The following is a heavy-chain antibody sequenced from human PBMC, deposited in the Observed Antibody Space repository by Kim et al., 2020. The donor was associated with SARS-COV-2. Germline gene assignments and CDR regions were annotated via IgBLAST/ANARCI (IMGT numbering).Heavy chain of an antibody. J-gene: IGHJ3*02. V-gene: IGHV1-18*04. Sequence: ASVKVSCKASGYTFTSYGISWVRQAPGQGLEWMGWISAYNGNTNYAQKLQGRVTMTTDTSTSTVYMELRSLRSDDTAVYYCARERRDIVAGGAFDIWGQGTMVTVSS. CDR1: GYTFTSYG. D-gene: IGHD2-15*01. CDR2: ISAYNGNT. CDR3: ARERRDIVAGGAFDI.